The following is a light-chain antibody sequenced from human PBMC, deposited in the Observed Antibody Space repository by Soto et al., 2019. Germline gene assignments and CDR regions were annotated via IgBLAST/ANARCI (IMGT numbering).Light chain of an antibody. CDR1: QSISSY. CDR2: AAS. V-gene: IGKV1-39*01. Sequence: DIQMTQSPSSLSAAVGDRVTITCRASQSISSYLNWYQHKPGKAPKLLIYAASSLQSGVPSRISGSGSGTESTLTINSLQPEDFATYYCQHNYSTPPMYPFGQGKQREIK. J-gene: IGKJ2*01. CDR3: QHNYSTPPMYP.